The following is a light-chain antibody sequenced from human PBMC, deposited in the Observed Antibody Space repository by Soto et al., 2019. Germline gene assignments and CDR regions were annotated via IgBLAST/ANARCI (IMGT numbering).Light chain of an antibody. Sequence: QSVLTQPPSASGSPGQSVTISCTGTTTDVGGYDLVSWYQQHPGKAPKVIIYEVTKRPSGVPDRFFGSKSGSTASLTVSGLQAEDEAVYYCCSFTRSNTLVFGGGTKLTVL. CDR3: CSFTRSNTLV. CDR1: TTDVGGYDL. CDR2: EVT. J-gene: IGLJ3*02. V-gene: IGLV2-8*01.